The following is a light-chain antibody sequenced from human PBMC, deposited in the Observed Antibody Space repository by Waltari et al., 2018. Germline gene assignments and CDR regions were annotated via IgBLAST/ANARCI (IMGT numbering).Light chain of an antibody. CDR1: QNVDRE. V-gene: IGKV3-11*01. CDR2: DVS. CDR3: LQRYSWPRT. J-gene: IGKJ2*01. Sequence: EIVLTQSPATLSLSPGESATLSCRASQNVDRELAWYQHKPGQPPRLVIYDVSDRATGSPARFSGGGSGTDFTLSISRLEPEDLAVYYCLQRYSWPRTFGQGTKLE.